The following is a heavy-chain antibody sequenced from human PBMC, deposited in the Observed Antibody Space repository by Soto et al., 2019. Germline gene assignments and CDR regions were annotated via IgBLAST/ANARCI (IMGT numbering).Heavy chain of an antibody. D-gene: IGHD5-18*01. CDR1: GFTFSNYI. J-gene: IGHJ3*02. CDR3: ARTMDRTMASGAFDI. Sequence: EVQVVESGGGLVKPGGSLRLSCAASGFTFSNYIMSWVRQAPGKGLEWASSISSSGSHIYYADSVKGRFTISRDNTKNSLYLQMNSLRAEDTAMYYCARTMDRTMASGAFDIWGQGTGTMVTVSS. V-gene: IGHV3-21*01. CDR2: ISSSGSHI.